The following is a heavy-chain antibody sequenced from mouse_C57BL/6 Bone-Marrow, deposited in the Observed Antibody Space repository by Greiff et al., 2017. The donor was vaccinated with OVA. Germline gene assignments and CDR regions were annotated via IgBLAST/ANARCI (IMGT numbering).Heavy chain of an antibody. J-gene: IGHJ4*01. D-gene: IGHD1-1*01. Sequence: EVKLQQSGPELVKPGASVKIPCKASGYTFTDYNMDWVKQSHGKSLEWIGDINPNNGGTIYNQKFKGKATLTVDKSSSTAYMELRSLTSEDTAVYYCARWSYYGSRMDYWGQGTSVTVSS. V-gene: IGHV1-18*01. CDR1: GYTFTDYN. CDR3: ARWSYYGSRMDY. CDR2: INPNNGGT.